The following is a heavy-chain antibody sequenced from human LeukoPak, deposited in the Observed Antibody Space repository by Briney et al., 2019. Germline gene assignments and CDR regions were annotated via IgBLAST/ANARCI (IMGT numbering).Heavy chain of an antibody. CDR3: ARGFCSGGSCYSLEAFDI. CDR2: IYKSGST. J-gene: IGHJ3*02. D-gene: IGHD2-15*01. V-gene: IGHV4-30-4*01. Sequence: PSQTLSLTCTVSGGSIGSGNYYWSWIRQPPGKGLEWIGYIYKSGSTYYEVSLKSRVLFSVDTSKNQFSLNLTSVTAADTAVYYCARGFCSGGSCYSLEAFDIWGQGTMVTVSS. CDR1: GGSIGSGNYY.